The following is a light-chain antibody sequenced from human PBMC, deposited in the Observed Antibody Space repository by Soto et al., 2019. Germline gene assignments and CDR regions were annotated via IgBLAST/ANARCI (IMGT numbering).Light chain of an antibody. CDR1: ESVSGRH. CDR2: VAS. CDR3: HQSGSFTQT. V-gene: IGKV3-20*01. Sequence: EIVLTQSPGTLSLSPGERATLSCRASESVSGRHLAWYQQKPGQAPRLLISVASSRATGIADRFSGSGSGTDFTLTSSRLETEDVADYYYHQSGSFTQTFGQGTKVEIK. J-gene: IGKJ1*01.